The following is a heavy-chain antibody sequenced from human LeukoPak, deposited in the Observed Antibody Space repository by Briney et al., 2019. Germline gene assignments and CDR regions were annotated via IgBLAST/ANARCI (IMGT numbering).Heavy chain of an antibody. CDR1: GGSISSYY. CDR2: IYYSGST. D-gene: IGHD3-10*01. CDR3: ARIRMVRGVIGYYFDY. J-gene: IGHJ4*02. Sequence: PSETLSLTCTVSGGSISSYYWSWIRQPPGKGLEWIGYIYYSGSTNYNPSLKSPVTISVDTSKNQFSPKLSSVTAADTAVYYCARIRMVRGVIGYYFDYWGQGTLVTVSS. V-gene: IGHV4-59*01.